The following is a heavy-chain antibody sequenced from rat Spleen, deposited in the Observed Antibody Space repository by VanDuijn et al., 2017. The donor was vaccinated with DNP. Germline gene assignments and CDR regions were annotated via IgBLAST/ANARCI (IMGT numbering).Heavy chain of an antibody. D-gene: IGHD4-3*01. CDR3: VRWNSGHFDY. V-gene: IGHV5-22*01. J-gene: IGHJ2*01. CDR2: IGSPAYAP. Sequence: EVQVVESGGDLVQPGRSLKLSCAASGFTFSAYYMAWVRQAPAKGLEWVAYIGSPAYAPYYADSVKGRFTISRDNAKSTLYLQMNSLRSEDMATYYCVRWNSGHFDYWGQGVMVTVSS. CDR1: GFTFSAYY.